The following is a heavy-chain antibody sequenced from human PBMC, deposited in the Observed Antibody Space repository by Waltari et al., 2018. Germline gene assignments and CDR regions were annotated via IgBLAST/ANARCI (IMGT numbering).Heavy chain of an antibody. Sequence: EVQLVESGGGLVKPGGSLRLSCAASGFTFSSHSMNWVRQAPGKGLEWVSSISSSSSYIYYADSVKGRFTISRDNAKNSLYLQMNSLRAEDTAVYYCASDTGIAAAGTFDYWGQGTLVTVSS. CDR3: ASDTGIAAAGTFDY. CDR2: ISSSSSYI. J-gene: IGHJ4*02. CDR1: GFTFSSHS. V-gene: IGHV3-21*01. D-gene: IGHD6-13*01.